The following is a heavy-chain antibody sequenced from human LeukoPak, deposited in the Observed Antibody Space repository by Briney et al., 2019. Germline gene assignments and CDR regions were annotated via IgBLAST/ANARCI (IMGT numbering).Heavy chain of an antibody. V-gene: IGHV3-74*01. CDR1: GFTFSRYW. CDR2: IKSDGKT. CDR3: ARAPSEVGGYYPEYFRH. J-gene: IGHJ1*01. D-gene: IGHD3-22*01. Sequence: GGSLRLSCEAPGFTFSRYWMHWVRQAPGKGLVWVSRIKSDGKTNYADSVKGRFTISRDNAKNTVSLQMDSLRAEDTGVYYCARAPSEVGGYYPEYFRHWGQGTLVAVSS.